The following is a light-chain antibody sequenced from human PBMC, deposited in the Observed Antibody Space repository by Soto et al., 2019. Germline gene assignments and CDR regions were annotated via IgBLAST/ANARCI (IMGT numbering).Light chain of an antibody. J-gene: IGKJ3*01. CDR3: LQKYFYPFT. V-gene: IGKV1-6*01. CDR1: QSISFY. CDR2: AAS. Sequence: IQMTQSPYSLSASVGDRVTITCRASQSISFYVNWYQQKPGKAPKLLIYAASNLQSGVPARFSGSGSGTDFTLTISSLQPEDFATYYCLQKYFYPFTFGPGTKVDIK.